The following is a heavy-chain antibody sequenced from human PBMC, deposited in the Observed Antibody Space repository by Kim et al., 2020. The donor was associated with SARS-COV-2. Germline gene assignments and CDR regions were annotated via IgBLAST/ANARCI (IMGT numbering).Heavy chain of an antibody. CDR1: GFTFSSYA. CDR3: ARSLWFGELADYYYYYGMDV. D-gene: IGHD3-10*01. V-gene: IGHV3-30*04. J-gene: IGHJ6*02. CDR2: ISYDGSNK. Sequence: GGSLRLSCAASGFTFSSYAMHWVRQAPGKGLEWVAVISYDGSNKYYADSVKGRFTISRDNSKNTLYLQMNSLRAEDTAVYYCARSLWFGELADYYYYYGMDVWGQGTTVTVSS.